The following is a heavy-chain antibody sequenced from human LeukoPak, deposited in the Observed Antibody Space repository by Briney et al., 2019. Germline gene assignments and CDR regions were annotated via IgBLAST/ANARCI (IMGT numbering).Heavy chain of an antibody. CDR1: GFTFSNYD. Sequence: GRSLRLSCAASGFTFSNYDMHWVRQAPGKGLEWVAVISYDGTNKYYADSVKGRFTISRDNSKNTLHLQMNSLRAEDTAVYYCAKDRYYYDSSGYSYFDYWGQGTLVTVSS. CDR3: AKDRYYYDSSGYSYFDY. D-gene: IGHD3-22*01. J-gene: IGHJ4*02. V-gene: IGHV3-30*18. CDR2: ISYDGTNK.